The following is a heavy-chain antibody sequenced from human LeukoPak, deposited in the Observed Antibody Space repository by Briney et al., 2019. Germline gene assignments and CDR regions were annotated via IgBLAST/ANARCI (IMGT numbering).Heavy chain of an antibody. CDR1: GGSISSGGYS. J-gene: IGHJ4*02. V-gene: IGHV4-30-2*01. Sequence: SETLSLTCAVSGGSISSGGYSWGWIRQPPGKGLEWIGYIYHSGSTYYNPSLKSRVTISVDRSKNQFSLKLSSVTAADTAVYYCARGPYYYDSSGYYGPFDYWGQGTLVTVSS. CDR3: ARGPYYYDSSGYYGPFDY. D-gene: IGHD3-22*01. CDR2: IYHSGST.